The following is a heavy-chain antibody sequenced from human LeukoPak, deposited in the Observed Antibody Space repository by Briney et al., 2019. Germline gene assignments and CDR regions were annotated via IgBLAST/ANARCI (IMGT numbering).Heavy chain of an antibody. V-gene: IGHV4-4*07. J-gene: IGHJ6*03. CDR1: GGSISSYY. D-gene: IGHD6-19*01. CDR2: IYTSGST. Sequence: PSATLSLTCTVSGGSISSYYWSWIRQPAGKGLEWIGRIYTSGSTNYNPSLKSRVTMSVDTSKNQFSLKLSSVTAADTAVYYCARDEQWLVHTKYYYYYYYMDVWGKGTTVTVSS. CDR3: ARDEQWLVHTKYYYYYYYMDV.